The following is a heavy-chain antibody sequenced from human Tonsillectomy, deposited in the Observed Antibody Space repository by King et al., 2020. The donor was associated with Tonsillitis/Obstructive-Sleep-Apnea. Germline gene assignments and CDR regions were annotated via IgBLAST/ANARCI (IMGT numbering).Heavy chain of an antibody. CDR2: IYHSGST. Sequence: QLQESGPGLVKPSETLSLTCTVSGYSISSGYYWGWIRQPPGKGLEWIGSIYHSGSTYYNPSLKSRVTISVDTSKNQFSLKLSSVTAADTAVYYCARDNSGSYSVXXTXAFDIXGXGTMVTVSS. V-gene: IGHV4-38-2*02. CDR1: GYSISSGYY. J-gene: IGHJ3*02. D-gene: IGHD1-26*01. CDR3: ARDNSGSYSVXXTXAFDI.